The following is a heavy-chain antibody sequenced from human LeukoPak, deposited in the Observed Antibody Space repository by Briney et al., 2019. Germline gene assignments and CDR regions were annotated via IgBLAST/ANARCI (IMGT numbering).Heavy chain of an antibody. CDR1: GGTFSSYA. D-gene: IGHD2-15*01. J-gene: IGHJ3*02. Sequence: SVKVSCKASGGTFSSYAISWVRQAPGQGLEWMGGIMPIFCTSNYEQKLQGRVTITADESTSTAYMELSSLRSEDTAVYYCARDVVVVAAPSGAFDIWGQGTMVTVSS. V-gene: IGHV1-69*01. CDR2: IMPIFCTS. CDR3: ARDVVVVAAPSGAFDI.